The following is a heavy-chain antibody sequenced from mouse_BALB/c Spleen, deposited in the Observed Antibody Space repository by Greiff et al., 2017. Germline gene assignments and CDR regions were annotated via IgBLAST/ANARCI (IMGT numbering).Heavy chain of an antibody. CDR3: ARGNYFYWNFEV. Sequence: EVQGVESGGDLVKPGGSLKLSCAASGFTFSSYYMSWVRQTPEKRLELVAAINSNGGSAYYPDTVKGRFTISRDNAKNTLYLQMSSLKSEDTALYYCARGNYFYWNFEVWGAGTTVTVSS. V-gene: IGHV5-6-2*01. D-gene: IGHD2-1*01. CDR2: INSNGGSA. CDR1: GFTFSSYY. J-gene: IGHJ1*01.